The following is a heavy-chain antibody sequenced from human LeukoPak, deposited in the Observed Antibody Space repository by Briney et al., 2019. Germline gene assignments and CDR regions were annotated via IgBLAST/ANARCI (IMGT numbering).Heavy chain of an antibody. CDR1: GFIFNNFA. J-gene: IGHJ4*02. V-gene: IGHV3-30-3*01. D-gene: IGHD1/OR15-1a*01. CDR3: ARDPGRWNTHYFDY. CDR2: VLHDGTNK. Sequence: GRSLRLSCAASGFIFNNFALHWVRQAPGKGLEWVAIVLHDGTNKYYADSVEGRFTISRDNSKNRLYLQMDGLRPEDTAVYYCARDPGRWNTHYFDYWGQGTLVTVSS.